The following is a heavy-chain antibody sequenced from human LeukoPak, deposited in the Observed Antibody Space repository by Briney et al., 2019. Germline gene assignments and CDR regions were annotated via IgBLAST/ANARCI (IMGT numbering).Heavy chain of an antibody. J-gene: IGHJ5*02. V-gene: IGHV4-39*01. CDR2: IYYSGTT. Sequence: SETLSLTCTVSGGSISSSSHYWGWIRQPPGKGLEWIGSIYYSGTTAYNPPLKSRVTISVDTSKNQFSLKLSSVTAADTAVYYCVRWQSGSMFHPPWGQGTLVTVSS. D-gene: IGHD3-10*02. CDR3: VRWQSGSMFHPP. CDR1: GGSISSSSHY.